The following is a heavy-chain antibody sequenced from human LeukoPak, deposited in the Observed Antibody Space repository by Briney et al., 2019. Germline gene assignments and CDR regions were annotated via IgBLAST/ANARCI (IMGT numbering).Heavy chain of an antibody. CDR3: ARGPRSNIVVVPAAYYYMDV. CDR2: IIPIFGTA. J-gene: IGHJ6*03. D-gene: IGHD2-2*01. Sequence: ASVKVSCKASGGTFSSYAISWVRQAPGQGLEWMGGIIPIFGTANYAQKFQGRATITTDESTSTAYMELSSLRSEDTAVYYCARGPRSNIVVVPAAYYYMDVWGKGTTVTVSS. CDR1: GGTFSSYA. V-gene: IGHV1-69*05.